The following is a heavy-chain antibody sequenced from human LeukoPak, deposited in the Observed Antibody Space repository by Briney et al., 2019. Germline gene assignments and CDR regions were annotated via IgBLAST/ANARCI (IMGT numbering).Heavy chain of an antibody. CDR1: GFTFGDYW. J-gene: IGHJ4*02. Sequence: GGSLRLSCAASGFTFGDYWMHWVRQAPGKGLVWVSRIISDGSSASYADSVKGRFTMSRDNAKNTLHLQMNSLRVEDTAVYYCVRDSNYHPDCWGQETLVTVSS. V-gene: IGHV3-74*01. CDR3: VRDSNYHPDC. CDR2: IISDGSSA. D-gene: IGHD4-11*01.